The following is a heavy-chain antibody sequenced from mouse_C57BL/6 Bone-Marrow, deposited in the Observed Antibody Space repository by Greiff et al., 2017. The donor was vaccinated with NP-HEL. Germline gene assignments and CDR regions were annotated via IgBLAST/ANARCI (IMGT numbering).Heavy chain of an antibody. CDR2: IDPETGGT. V-gene: IGHV1-15*01. CDR3: TRYDGYYVNYYAMDY. J-gene: IGHJ4*01. CDR1: GYTFTDYE. Sequence: SGAELVRPGASVTLSCKASGYTFTDYEMHWVKQTPVHGLEWIGAIDPETGGTAYNQKFKGKAILTADKSSSTAYMELRSLTSEDSAVYYCTRYDGYYVNYYAMDYWGQGTSVTVSS. D-gene: IGHD2-3*01.